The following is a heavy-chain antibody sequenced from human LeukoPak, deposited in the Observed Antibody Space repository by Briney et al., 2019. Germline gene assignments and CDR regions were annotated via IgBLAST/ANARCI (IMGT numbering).Heavy chain of an antibody. CDR1: GASINIDTNY. J-gene: IGHJ4*02. V-gene: IGHV4-39*07. CDR3: AMYTSGTMFDS. CDR2: VHSGGRT. Sequence: SETLSLTCTVSGASINIDTNYWGWVRQPPGKGLEWIGSVHSGGRTHSNPSLKTRLTMSRDTSQNQFSLQLSSLTAADTAVYFCAMYTSGTMFDSWGQGILVTVSS. D-gene: IGHD3-3*01.